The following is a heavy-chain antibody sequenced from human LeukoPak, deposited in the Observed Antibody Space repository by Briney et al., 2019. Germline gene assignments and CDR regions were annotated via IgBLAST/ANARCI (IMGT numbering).Heavy chain of an antibody. V-gene: IGHV3-7*01. CDR1: GFTFSNYW. J-gene: IGHJ6*04. CDR3: ARDKLTTVTMDV. CDR2: IKQDGSEK. Sequence: GGSLRLSCAASGFTFSNYWMSWVRQAPGKGLEWVANIKQDGSEKFYVDSVKGRFTISRDNAQNSLYLQMNSLRAEDTAVYYCARDKLTTVTMDVWGKGTTVTVSS. D-gene: IGHD4-17*01.